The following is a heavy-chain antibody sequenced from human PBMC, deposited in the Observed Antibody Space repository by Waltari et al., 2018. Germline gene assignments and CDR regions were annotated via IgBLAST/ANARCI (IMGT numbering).Heavy chain of an antibody. Sequence: QVQLQESGPGLVKPSETLSLTCSFSGDSISRKSYYWGWIRQTPGKGLEWIGITYYMGAGSTYYNPSLRSRVTISVDTTKNQFSLRLTSVTAADTATYYCARRAQTGYDLKWTWFDPWGQGTLVTVSS. V-gene: IGHV4-39*01. CDR1: GDSISRKSYY. J-gene: IGHJ5*02. CDR2: TYYMGAGST. CDR3: ARRAQTGYDLKWTWFDP. D-gene: IGHD5-12*01.